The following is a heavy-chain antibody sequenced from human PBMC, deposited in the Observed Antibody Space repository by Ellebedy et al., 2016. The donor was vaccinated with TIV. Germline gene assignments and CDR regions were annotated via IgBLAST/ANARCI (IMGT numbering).Heavy chain of an antibody. CDR1: GFKFDDYA. CDR2: ITFNSGIV. J-gene: IGHJ6*02. V-gene: IGHV3-9*01. Sequence: GGSLRLXCTVSGFKFDDYAMHWVRRAPGKGLEWVAGITFNSGIVVYADSVRGRFTISRDSAQKSLYLEMTSLRVEDTALYYCAKDNRGGFFDGMDVWGQGTTVTVSS. D-gene: IGHD6-25*01. CDR3: AKDNRGGFFDGMDV.